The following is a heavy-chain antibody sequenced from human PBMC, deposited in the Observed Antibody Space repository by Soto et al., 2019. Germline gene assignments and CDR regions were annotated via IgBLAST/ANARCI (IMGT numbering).Heavy chain of an antibody. CDR3: ARAWKGNPLLHPFDY. V-gene: IGHV1-18*01. D-gene: IGHD2-2*02. CDR2: ISAYNGNT. Sequence: QVQLVQSGAEVKKPGASVKVSCKASGYTFTSYGISWVRQAPGQGLEWMGWISAYNGNTNYAQKVPGRVTMTTDTSPSTAYMELRSRRSDDTAVYYCARAWKGNPLLHPFDYWGQGTLVTVSS. J-gene: IGHJ4*02. CDR1: GYTFTSYG.